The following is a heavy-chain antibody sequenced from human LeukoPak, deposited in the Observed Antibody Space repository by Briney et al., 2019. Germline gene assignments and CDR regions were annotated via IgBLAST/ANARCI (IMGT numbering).Heavy chain of an antibody. V-gene: IGHV4-34*01. CDR2: INHSGST. CDR1: GGSFSGYY. Sequence: SETLSLTCAVYGGSFSGYYWSWIRQPPGKGLEWIGEINHSGSTNYNPSLKSRVTISVDTSKNQFSLKLSSVTAADTAVYYCAREIWRQLGKSNWLDPWGQGTLVTVSS. D-gene: IGHD6-6*01. J-gene: IGHJ5*02. CDR3: AREIWRQLGKSNWLDP.